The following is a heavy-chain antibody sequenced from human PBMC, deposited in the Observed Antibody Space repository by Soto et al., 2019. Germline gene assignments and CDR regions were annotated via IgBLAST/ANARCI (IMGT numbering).Heavy chain of an antibody. J-gene: IGHJ4*02. Sequence: ASVKVSCKASGYTFTSYDINWVRQATGQGLEWMGWMNPNSGNTGYAQKFQGRVTMTRNTSISTAYMELSSLRSEDTAVYYCARSLAGSPSFDYWGQGTLVTVSS. V-gene: IGHV1-8*01. CDR2: MNPNSGNT. D-gene: IGHD6-19*01. CDR3: ARSLAGSPSFDY. CDR1: GYTFTSYD.